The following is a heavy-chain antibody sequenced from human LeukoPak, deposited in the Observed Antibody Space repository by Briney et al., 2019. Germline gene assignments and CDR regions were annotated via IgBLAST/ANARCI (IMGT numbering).Heavy chain of an antibody. Sequence: SLRLSCAASGFTFSSYALHWVRQAPGKGLEWVAVISYDGSNKYYADSVKGRFTISRDNSKNTLYLQMNSLRAEDTAVYYCAKDQGSTVALDYWGQGTLVTVSS. D-gene: IGHD4-23*01. CDR3: AKDQGSTVALDY. CDR2: ISYDGSNK. J-gene: IGHJ4*02. CDR1: GFTFSSYA. V-gene: IGHV3-30*04.